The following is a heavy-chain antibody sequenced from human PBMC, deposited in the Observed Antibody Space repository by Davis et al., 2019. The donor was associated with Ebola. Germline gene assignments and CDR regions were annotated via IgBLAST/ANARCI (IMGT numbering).Heavy chain of an antibody. Sequence: GESLKISCAASGFIFNNNAMHWVRQAPGKGLEWVAVISYDGSNKYYADSVKGRFTISRDNSKNTLYLQMNSLRVEDTAVYYCAKDVSSSSWLYYFDYWGQGTLVTVSS. J-gene: IGHJ4*02. D-gene: IGHD6-13*01. CDR2: ISYDGSNK. V-gene: IGHV3-30-3*01. CDR3: AKDVSSSSWLYYFDY. CDR1: GFIFNNNA.